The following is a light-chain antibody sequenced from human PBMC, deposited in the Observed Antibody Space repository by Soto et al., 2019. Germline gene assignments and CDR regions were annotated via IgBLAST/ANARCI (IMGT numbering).Light chain of an antibody. CDR1: QSVSSSF. J-gene: IGKJ4*01. Sequence: EIVLTQSPGTLSLSPGERATLSCRASQSVSSSFLAWYQQKPGQAPRLLIYGASSRATGIPDRFSGSGSGTDFTLTISRLEPEDVAVYSCQQYGSSPLTFGGGNKVEIK. CDR3: QQYGSSPLT. CDR2: GAS. V-gene: IGKV3-20*01.